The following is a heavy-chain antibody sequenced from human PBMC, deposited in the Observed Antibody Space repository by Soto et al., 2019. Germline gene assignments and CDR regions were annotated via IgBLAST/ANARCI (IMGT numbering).Heavy chain of an antibody. CDR1: GYSFTSYW. CDR2: IYPGGSDT. CDR3: ARHNVDTAMPYYGMDV. Sequence: GESLKISCKGSGYSFTSYWIGWVRQMPGKGLEWMGIIYPGGSDTRYSPSFQGQVTISADKSISTAYLQWSSLKASDTAMYYCARHNVDTAMPYYGMDVWGQGTTVTVSS. J-gene: IGHJ6*02. V-gene: IGHV5-51*01. D-gene: IGHD5-18*01.